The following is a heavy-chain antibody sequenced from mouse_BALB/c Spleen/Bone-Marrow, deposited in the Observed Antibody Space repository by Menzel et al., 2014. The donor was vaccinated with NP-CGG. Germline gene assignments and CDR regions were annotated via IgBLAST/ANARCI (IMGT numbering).Heavy chain of an antibody. J-gene: IGHJ3*01. D-gene: IGHD1-1*01. V-gene: IGHV5-6*03. CDR2: ICSGDSYT. CDR3: AVITSVSY. CDR1: GISFNTYG. Sequence: EVKLQESGGGLVQPGGSLKLSCAASGISFNTYGMSWVCQTPDKRLGWVEAICSGDSYTYYPDSVKGRFTISRDNAKNTLYLQRSSLKSEDTARYYCAVITSVSYWGQWTRVTVSA.